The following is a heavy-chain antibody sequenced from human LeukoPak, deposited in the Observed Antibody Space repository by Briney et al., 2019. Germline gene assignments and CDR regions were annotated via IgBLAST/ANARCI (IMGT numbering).Heavy chain of an antibody. V-gene: IGHV3-23*01. J-gene: IGHJ4*02. CDR2: MSGGGGST. CDR3: AKALSGEGLPFDC. D-gene: IGHD1-26*01. CDR1: GFTLRTNA. Sequence: GGSLRLSCAASGFTLRTNAMSWVRQAPGKGLEWVSTMSGGGGSTYYADSVKGRITISRDNSRNTLYLQMNSLRAEDTAVYYCAKALSGEGLPFDCWGQGTLVTVSS.